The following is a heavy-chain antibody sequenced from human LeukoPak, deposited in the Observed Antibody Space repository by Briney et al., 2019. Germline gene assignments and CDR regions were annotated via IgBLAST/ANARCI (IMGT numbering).Heavy chain of an antibody. Sequence: GGSLRLSCAASGFIFSRYWMYWVRQAPGKGLEWVASIKLDGSEQYYVDSVKGRFTISRDNAKSSLYLQMNSLRAEDAAVYFCARAPARARLDYWGQGTLVTVSS. CDR3: ARAPARARLDY. D-gene: IGHD6-6*01. J-gene: IGHJ4*02. CDR1: GFIFSRYW. CDR2: IKLDGSEQ. V-gene: IGHV3-7*01.